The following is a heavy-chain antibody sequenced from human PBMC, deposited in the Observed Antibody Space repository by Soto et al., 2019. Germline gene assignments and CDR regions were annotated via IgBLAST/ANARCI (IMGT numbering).Heavy chain of an antibody. D-gene: IGHD3-3*01. J-gene: IGHJ6*02. CDR2: IYYSGST. CDR1: GGSISSYY. Sequence: SETLSLTCTVSGGSISSYYWSWVRQPPGKGLEWIGYIYYSGSTNYNPSLKSRVTISVDTSKNQFSLKLSSVTAADTAVYYCARDRDFWSGYHRAPYGMDVWGQGTTVTVSS. CDR3: ARDRDFWSGYHRAPYGMDV. V-gene: IGHV4-59*01.